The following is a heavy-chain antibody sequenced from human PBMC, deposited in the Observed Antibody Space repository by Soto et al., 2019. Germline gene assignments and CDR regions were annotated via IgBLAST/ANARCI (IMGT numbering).Heavy chain of an antibody. CDR3: TTDFITRPAVPFWFGP. CDR2: IKSKTDGGTT. Sequence: GGSLRLSCAASGFTFSNAWMSWVRQAPGKGLEWVGRIKSKTDGGTTDYAAPVKGRFTISRDDSRNTLYLQMNSLKTEDTAVYYCTTDFITRPAVPFWFGPWGQGTLVTAPQ. V-gene: IGHV3-15*01. J-gene: IGHJ5*02. D-gene: IGHD1-20*01. CDR1: GFTFSNAW.